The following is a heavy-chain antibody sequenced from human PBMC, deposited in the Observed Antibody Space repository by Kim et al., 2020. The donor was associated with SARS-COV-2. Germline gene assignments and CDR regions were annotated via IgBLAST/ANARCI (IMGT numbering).Heavy chain of an antibody. D-gene: IGHD2-2*01. CDR1: GGSFSGYY. CDR3: ARGIVVVPAAMKAWFDP. CDR2: INHSGST. V-gene: IGHV4-34*01. Sequence: SETLSLTCAVYGGSFSGYYWSWIRQPPGKGLEWIGEINHSGSTNYNPSLKSRVTISVDTSKNQSSLKLSSVTAADTAVYYCARGIVVVPAAMKAWFDPWGQGTLVTVSS. J-gene: IGHJ5*02.